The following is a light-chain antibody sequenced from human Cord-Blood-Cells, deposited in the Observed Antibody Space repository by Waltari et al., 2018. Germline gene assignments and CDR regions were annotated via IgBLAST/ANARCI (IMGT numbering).Light chain of an antibody. CDR1: SSDVGSYTL. J-gene: IGLJ1*01. CDR2: EVS. CDR3: GSYAGSRTYV. V-gene: IGLV2-23*02. Sequence: SALTQPASVSGSPGLSITLSCTGASSDVGSYTLVSWYQQHPGNDPTLMIYEVSKRPSGVLHVYSVSTSGNTPSLTISGLQAEDEADYYCGSYAGSRTYVFGTGTKVTVL.